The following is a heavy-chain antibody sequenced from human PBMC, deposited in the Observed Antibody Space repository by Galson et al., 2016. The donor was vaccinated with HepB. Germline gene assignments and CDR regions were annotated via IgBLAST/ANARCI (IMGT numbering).Heavy chain of an antibody. Sequence: TLSLTCTVSGGSISSGSSYWTWIRQHPGQGLEWIGYISYSGSTYYNPSLKSRVTLSLDATKNQFSLKLNSVTVADTAVYYCARDPKQQLARFDYWGQGILVTVSS. CDR3: ARDPKQQLARFDY. D-gene: IGHD6-13*01. CDR2: ISYSGST. J-gene: IGHJ4*02. CDR1: GGSISSGSSY. V-gene: IGHV4-31*03.